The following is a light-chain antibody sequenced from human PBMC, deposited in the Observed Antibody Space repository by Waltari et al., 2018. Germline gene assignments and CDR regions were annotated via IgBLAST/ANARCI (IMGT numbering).Light chain of an antibody. J-gene: IGLJ3*02. V-gene: IGLV2-18*02. CDR1: TSDVGYFTR. Sequence: QSALTQPPSVSGSPGQSVTIPCTGPTSDVGYFTRFTWSPKAPGTTPKLLIFEVTNRPSGVPDRFSGSKSGNTASLTISGLQADDETDYYCMSYTTSDTWVFGGGTKVTVL. CDR3: MSYTTSDTWV. CDR2: EVT.